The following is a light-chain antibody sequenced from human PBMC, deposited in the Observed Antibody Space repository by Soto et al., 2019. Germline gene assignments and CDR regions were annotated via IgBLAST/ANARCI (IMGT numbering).Light chain of an antibody. J-gene: IGKJ2*01. Sequence: AIQMTQSPPSLSASVGDRVTITCRASQDIRNELGWYQQKPGKAPNLLIYDASTLQSGVPSRFSGSGSGTDFSLTISSLQPEDFATYYCLQDDSYPFTFVQGTKLEIK. CDR2: DAS. CDR3: LQDDSYPFT. V-gene: IGKV1-6*01. CDR1: QDIRNE.